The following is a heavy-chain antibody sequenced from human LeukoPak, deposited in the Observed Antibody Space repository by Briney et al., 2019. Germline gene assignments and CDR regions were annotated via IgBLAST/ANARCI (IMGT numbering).Heavy chain of an antibody. D-gene: IGHD3-22*01. Sequence: GGSLRLSCAASGFVFNNYGLTWVRQAPGKGLEWVSAISNDGGGTTYADFVEGRFTISRDNSKNTLFLQMNSLRAEDTALYYCAKGSSGYFLDLWGHGTLVTVSS. V-gene: IGHV3-23*01. CDR2: ISNDGGGT. CDR3: AKGSSGYFLDL. CDR1: GFVFNNYG. J-gene: IGHJ5*02.